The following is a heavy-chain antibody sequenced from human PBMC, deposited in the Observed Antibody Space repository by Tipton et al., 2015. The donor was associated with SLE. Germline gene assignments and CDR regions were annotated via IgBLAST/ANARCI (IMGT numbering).Heavy chain of an antibody. CDR3: AIGLLGTKEAY. V-gene: IGHV3-53*05. Sequence: SLRLSCAASGFTVSGNYMSWVRQAPGKGLEWVSAIYNDGSTYYADAVKGRFTISRDNSKNTLYLEMNSLRTEDTAVYYCAIGLLGTKEAYWGQGTLVTVSS. J-gene: IGHJ4*02. D-gene: IGHD5-12*01. CDR1: GFTVSGNY. CDR2: IYNDGST.